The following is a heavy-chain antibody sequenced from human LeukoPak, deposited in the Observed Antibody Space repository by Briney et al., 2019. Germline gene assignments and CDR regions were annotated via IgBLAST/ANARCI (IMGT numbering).Heavy chain of an antibody. D-gene: IGHD2-2*01. J-gene: IGHJ4*02. V-gene: IGHV3-30*18. CDR2: ISYGGSNK. CDR3: AKNSATYCSSTSCYYFDY. Sequence: GGSLRLSCAASGFTFSSYGMHWVRQAPGKGLEWVAVISYGGSNKYYADSVKGRFTISRDNSKNTLYLQMNSLRAEDTAVYYCAKNSATYCSSTSCYYFDYWGQGTLVTVSS. CDR1: GFTFSSYG.